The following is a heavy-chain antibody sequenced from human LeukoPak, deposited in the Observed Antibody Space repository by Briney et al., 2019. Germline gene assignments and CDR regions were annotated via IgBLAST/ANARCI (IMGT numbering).Heavy chain of an antibody. Sequence: SETLSLTCAVYGGSFSGYYWSWIRQPPGKGLEWIGEINHSGSTNYNPSLKSRVTISVDTSKNQFSLKLSSVTAADTAVYYCARGSTIFGVVGHYYYYMDVWGKGTTATVSS. CDR1: GGSFSGYY. V-gene: IGHV4-34*01. J-gene: IGHJ6*03. CDR3: ARGSTIFGVVGHYYYYMDV. CDR2: INHSGST. D-gene: IGHD3-3*01.